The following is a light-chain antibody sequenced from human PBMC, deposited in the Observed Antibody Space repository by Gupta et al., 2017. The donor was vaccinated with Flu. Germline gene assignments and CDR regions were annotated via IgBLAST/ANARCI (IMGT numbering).Light chain of an antibody. V-gene: IGLV1-44*01. CDR3: AAWDDSLNGHYV. Sequence: QSVLAQPPSASGTPGQRVTISCSGSSSNIGSNTVNWYQQVPSAAPNLLIYGNNQRPSGVPNRFSGSKSGTSASLAISGLQSEDEADYYCAAWDDSLNGHYVFGTGTRVTVL. CDR1: SSNIGSNT. CDR2: GNN. J-gene: IGLJ1*01.